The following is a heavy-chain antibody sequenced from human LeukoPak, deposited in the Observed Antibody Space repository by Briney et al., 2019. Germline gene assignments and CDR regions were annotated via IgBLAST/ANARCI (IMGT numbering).Heavy chain of an antibody. CDR1: GFSFTSYA. V-gene: IGHV3-30-3*01. D-gene: IGHD1-1*01. Sequence: GGSLRLSCAASGFSFTSYAMHWVRQTPGKGLEWVAVISNDGNNKYYADSVKGRFTISRDNSWYTLYLQMNSLRVEDTAVYYCARDPVSTGLQINSDYWGQGTLVTVSS. CDR2: ISNDGNNK. J-gene: IGHJ4*02. CDR3: ARDPVSTGLQINSDY.